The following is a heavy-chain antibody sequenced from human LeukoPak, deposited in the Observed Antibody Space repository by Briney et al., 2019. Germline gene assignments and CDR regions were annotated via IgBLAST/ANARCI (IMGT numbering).Heavy chain of an antibody. Sequence: PGKSLRLSCAASGLPFSDFAIHWVRQAPGKGLEWVAVIWHDGGNKFYADSVKGRFTISRDNSKNTLFLQMSRLRADDTALHYCAILAGVIQQPTFNWYDLWGQGTQVTVSS. V-gene: IGHV3-33*01. J-gene: IGHJ5*02. CDR1: GLPFSDFA. CDR3: AILAGVIQQPTFNWYDL. CDR2: IWHDGGNK. D-gene: IGHD2-21*01.